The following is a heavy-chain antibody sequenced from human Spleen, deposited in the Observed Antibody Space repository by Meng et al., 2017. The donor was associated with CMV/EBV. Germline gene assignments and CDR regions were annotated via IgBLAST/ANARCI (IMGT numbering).Heavy chain of an antibody. Sequence: SQTLSLTCAVYGGSFSSHYWSWIRQFPGKGLEWIGEINHSGSINYSASLKSRVTISVGTSKNQFSLKLSSVTAADTAVYYCARVILTTTRYYFDYWGQGALVTVSS. D-gene: IGHD1-1*01. CDR1: GGSFSSHY. CDR2: INHSGSI. CDR3: ARVILTTTRYYFDY. J-gene: IGHJ4*02. V-gene: IGHV4-34*01.